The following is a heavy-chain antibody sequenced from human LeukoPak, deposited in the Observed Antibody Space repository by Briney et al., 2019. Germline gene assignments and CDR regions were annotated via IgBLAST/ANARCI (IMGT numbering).Heavy chain of an antibody. V-gene: IGHV1-2*02. Sequence: ASVKVSCKASGYTFTGYYMHWVRQAPGQGLEWMGWINPNSGGTNYAQKFQGRVTMTRDTSISTAYMELSRLRSDDTAVYYCARDHSAGYSSSRTNWFDPWGQGTLVTVSS. CDR3: ARDHSAGYSSSRTNWFDP. J-gene: IGHJ5*02. CDR2: INPNSGGT. CDR1: GYTFTGYY. D-gene: IGHD6-13*01.